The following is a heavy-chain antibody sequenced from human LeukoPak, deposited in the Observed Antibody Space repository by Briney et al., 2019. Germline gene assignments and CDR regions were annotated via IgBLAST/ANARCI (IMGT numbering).Heavy chain of an antibody. Sequence: PGGSLRLSCAASGFTFSTYWMHWVRQAPGMGLVWVSRIDSDGSGASYADSVKGRFTISRDNAKNTLYLQMNGLRAEDTAVYYCARIGPSGSGSYFFLDPWGQGTLVTVSS. CDR3: ARIGPSGSGSYFFLDP. CDR1: GFTFSTYW. J-gene: IGHJ5*02. D-gene: IGHD3-10*01. CDR2: IDSDGSGA. V-gene: IGHV3-74*01.